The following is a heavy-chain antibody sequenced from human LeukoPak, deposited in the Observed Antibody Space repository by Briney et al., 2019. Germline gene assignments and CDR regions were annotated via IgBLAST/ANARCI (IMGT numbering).Heavy chain of an antibody. Sequence: ASVKVSCKASGYTFTGYYMHWVRQAPGQGLEWMGWINPNSGGTNYAQKFQGRVTMTRDTSISTAYMELSRLRSDDTAVYYCARSDIVVVVAAREGFDYWGQGTLVTVSS. CDR3: ARSDIVVVVAAREGFDY. J-gene: IGHJ4*02. CDR2: INPNSGGT. V-gene: IGHV1-2*02. CDR1: GYTFTGYY. D-gene: IGHD2-15*01.